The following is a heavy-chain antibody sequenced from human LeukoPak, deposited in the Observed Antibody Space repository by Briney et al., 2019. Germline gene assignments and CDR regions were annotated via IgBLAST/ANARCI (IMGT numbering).Heavy chain of an antibody. Sequence: GGSLRLSCAASGFTFSSYGMHWVRQAPGKGLEWVSYISRSGSSIFYADSVKGRFTISRDNAKNSLYLQMNSLRAEDTAVYYCASGYAYGLFHFDYWGQGTLVTVSS. CDR2: ISRSGSSI. CDR1: GFTFSSYG. D-gene: IGHD5-18*01. J-gene: IGHJ4*02. V-gene: IGHV3-48*04. CDR3: ASGYAYGLFHFDY.